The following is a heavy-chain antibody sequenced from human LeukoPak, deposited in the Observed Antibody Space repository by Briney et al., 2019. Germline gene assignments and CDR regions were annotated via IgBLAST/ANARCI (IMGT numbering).Heavy chain of an antibody. CDR3: AREGGTVVVGRFDY. Sequence: GGSLRLSCAASGFTFSSNGMHWVRQAPGKGLEWVAFIRFDGSNTYYAASVAGRFTISRDDSKNTVYLHMNSLRPDDSALYYCAREGGTVVVGRFDYWGQGTLVTVSS. V-gene: IGHV3-30*02. CDR2: IRFDGSNT. CDR1: GFTFSSNG. J-gene: IGHJ4*02. D-gene: IGHD2-2*01.